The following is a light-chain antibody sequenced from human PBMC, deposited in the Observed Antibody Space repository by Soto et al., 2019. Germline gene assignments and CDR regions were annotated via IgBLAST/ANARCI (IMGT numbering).Light chain of an antibody. CDR2: GAS. V-gene: IGKV3D-15*01. Sequence: IVMTQSPVTLSVSPGGRATLSCRASQSVISNLAWYQHKPGQAPRLLIYGASIRATGIPARFSGSGSGTEFTLTIRRLQSEDFAIYFCQQYNDWPFTFGPGTKVDIK. J-gene: IGKJ3*01. CDR3: QQYNDWPFT. CDR1: QSVISN.